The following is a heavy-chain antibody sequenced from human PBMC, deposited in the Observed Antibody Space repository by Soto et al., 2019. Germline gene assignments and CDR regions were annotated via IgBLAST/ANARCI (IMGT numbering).Heavy chain of an antibody. D-gene: IGHD5-18*01. J-gene: IGHJ4*02. Sequence: QVQLVASGGGLVKPGGSLRLSCAASGFSFSDYYMSWIRQAPGKGLEWVSYISSSGHNIYYADSLKGRFTISRDNAKNSLYVQMHSLRAEDTAVYYCARGGYSYGYFDYWGQGTLVTVSA. V-gene: IGHV3-11*01. CDR1: GFSFSDYY. CDR3: ARGGYSYGYFDY. CDR2: ISSSGHNI.